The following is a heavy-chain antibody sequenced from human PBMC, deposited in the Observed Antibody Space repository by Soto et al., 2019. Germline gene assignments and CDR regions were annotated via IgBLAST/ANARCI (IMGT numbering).Heavy chain of an antibody. D-gene: IGHD3-22*01. CDR1: GGTFSSYA. V-gene: IGHV1-69*01. CDR3: ARSSSGYYYDSSGYSRFDP. CDR2: IIPNFGTA. Sequence: QVQLVQSGAEVKKPGCSVKVSCKASGGTFSSYAISWVRQAPGQGLEWMGGIIPNFGTANYAQKFQGRVTITADESTSTAYMELSSLRSEDTAVYYCARSSSGYYYDSSGYSRFDPWGQGTLVTVSS. J-gene: IGHJ5*02.